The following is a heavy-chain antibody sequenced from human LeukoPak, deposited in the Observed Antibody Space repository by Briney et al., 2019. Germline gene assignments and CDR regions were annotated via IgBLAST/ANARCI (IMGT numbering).Heavy chain of an antibody. CDR3: AKDGYYDFWSGYYRGHY. Sequence: GGSLRLSCAASGFTFSSYGMHWVRQAPGKGLEWVAFIRYDGSNKYYADSVKGRFTISRDNSKNTLYLQMNSLRAEDTAVYYCAKDGYYDFWSGYYRGHYWGQGTLVTVSS. CDR1: GFTFSSYG. V-gene: IGHV3-30*02. J-gene: IGHJ4*02. CDR2: IRYDGSNK. D-gene: IGHD3-3*01.